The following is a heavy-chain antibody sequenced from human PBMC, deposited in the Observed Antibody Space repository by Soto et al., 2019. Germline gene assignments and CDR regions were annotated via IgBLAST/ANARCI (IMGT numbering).Heavy chain of an antibody. CDR3: ARHPGGRGYYSGMDV. V-gene: IGHV1-69*12. J-gene: IGHJ6*02. D-gene: IGHD2-15*01. CDR1: GGTFSSYA. CDR2: IIPIFGTA. Sequence: QVQLVQSGAEVKKPGSSVKVSCKASGGTFSSYAISWVRQAPGQGLEWMGGIIPIFGTANYAQKFQGRVTITADESTSPAYIVLSSLRSEYTAVYYCARHPGGRGYYSGMDVWGQGTTVTVSS.